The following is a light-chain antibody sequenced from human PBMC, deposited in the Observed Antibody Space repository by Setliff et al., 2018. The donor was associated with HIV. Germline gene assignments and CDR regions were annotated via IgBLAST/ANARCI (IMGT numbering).Light chain of an antibody. CDR1: SSNIGAGYD. V-gene: IGLV1-51*01. CDR3: GTRDSSLSAYV. CDR2: DNN. Sequence: QSVLTQPPSVSGAPGQRVTISCTGTSSNIGAGYDVHWYQQLPGTAPKLLIYDNNKRPSGIPDRFSGSKSGTSATLGITGLQTGDEADYYCGTRDSSLSAYVFGTGTKVTVL. J-gene: IGLJ1*01.